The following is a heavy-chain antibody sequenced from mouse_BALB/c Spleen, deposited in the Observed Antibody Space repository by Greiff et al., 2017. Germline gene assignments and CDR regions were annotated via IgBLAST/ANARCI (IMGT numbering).Heavy chain of an antibody. J-gene: IGHJ3*01. D-gene: IGHD2-1*01. Sequence: QVQLQQPGAELVKPGASVKLSCKASGYTFTSYWMHWVKQRPGQGLEWIGEINPSNGRTNYNEKFKSKATLTVDKSSSTAYMQLSRLTSEDSAIYYCARWNYGNPYWGQGTLVTVSA. CDR1: GYTFTSYW. V-gene: IGHV1S81*02. CDR2: INPSNGRT. CDR3: ARWNYGNPY.